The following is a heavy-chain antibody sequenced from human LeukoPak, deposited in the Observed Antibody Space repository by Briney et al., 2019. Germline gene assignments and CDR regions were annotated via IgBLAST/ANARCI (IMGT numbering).Heavy chain of an antibody. D-gene: IGHD3-9*01. CDR1: GFTFSSYS. V-gene: IGHV3-48*01. CDR3: ARDGHGITIFGYFPH. CDR2: ISSSSSTI. J-gene: IGHJ1*01. Sequence: GGSLRLSCAASGFTFSSYSMNWVRQAPGKGLEWVSYISSSSSTIYYADSVKGRFTISRDNAKNSLYLQMNSLRAEDTAVYYCARDGHGITIFGYFPHWGQGTLVTVSS.